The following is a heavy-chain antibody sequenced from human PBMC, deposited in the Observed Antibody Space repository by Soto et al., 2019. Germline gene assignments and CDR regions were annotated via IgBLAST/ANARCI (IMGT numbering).Heavy chain of an antibody. CDR3: ATGVIWIGYFTVDS. CDR2: FIPVYRTL. D-gene: IGHD3-3*01. J-gene: IGHJ4*02. V-gene: IGHV1-69*01. CDR1: GGSFGNSA. Sequence: QVQLVQSGAEVKKPGSSVKVSCKASGGSFGNSAINWVRQTPGQGLEWLGGFIPVYRTLNYAQKFQGRVTITADESTGTAYMTLSRLAYDDTAVYYCATGVIWIGYFTVDSWGQGTRVTVSS.